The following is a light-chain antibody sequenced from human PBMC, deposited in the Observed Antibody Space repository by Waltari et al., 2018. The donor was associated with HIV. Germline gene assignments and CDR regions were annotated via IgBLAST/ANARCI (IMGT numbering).Light chain of an antibody. CDR1: SSNIGSNT. V-gene: IGLV1-44*01. CDR3: AAWDDSLNGRV. CDR2: SND. Sequence: QSVLTQPPSASGTPGQRVTISCSGSSSNIGSNTVNWYQQLPGTAPKLLIYSNDHWHSGVPDRCSGSKAGTSASLAVSGLQSEDEADYYCAAWDDSLNGRVFGGGTKRTVL. J-gene: IGLJ3*02.